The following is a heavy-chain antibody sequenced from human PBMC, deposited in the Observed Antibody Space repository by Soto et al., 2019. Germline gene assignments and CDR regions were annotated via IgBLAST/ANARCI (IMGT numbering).Heavy chain of an antibody. CDR3: AKGAVPTTPVPLFDY. D-gene: IGHD1-1*01. V-gene: IGHV3-23*01. CDR1: VFTFSSYA. J-gene: IGHJ4*02. CDR2: ISGSGGST. Sequence: GWSLRLSCAASVFTFSSYAMSWVRQAPGKGLEWVSAISGSGGSTYYADSVKGRFTISRDNSKNTLHLQMNSLRAEDTAVYYCAKGAVPTTPVPLFDYWGQGTLVTVSS.